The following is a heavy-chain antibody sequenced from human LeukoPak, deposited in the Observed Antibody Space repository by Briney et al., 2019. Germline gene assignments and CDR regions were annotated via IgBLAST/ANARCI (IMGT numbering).Heavy chain of an antibody. Sequence: SETLSLTCTVSGSSITTYTHCCWMRQSPAQRLQWSAGIHHTSNTYYNHSLDSRVTISIVTSTNKFSLEMRSVSAADTAFYFCVHSKSTYEAVSWGPGPLVTVSS. V-gene: IGHV4-38-2*02. CDR1: GSSITTYTH. J-gene: IGHJ5*02. CDR3: VHSKSTYEAVS. CDR2: IHHTSNT. D-gene: IGHD4-11*01.